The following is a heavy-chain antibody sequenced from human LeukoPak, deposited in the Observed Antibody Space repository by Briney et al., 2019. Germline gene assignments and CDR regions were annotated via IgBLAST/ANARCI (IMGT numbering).Heavy chain of an antibody. Sequence: GGSLRLSCAASGFTFSSYSMNWVRQAPGKGLEWVSSISSSSSYIYYADSVKGRFTISRDNAKNSLYLQMNSLRAKDTAVYYCATVVYCGGDCYPFDYWGQGTLVTVSS. V-gene: IGHV3-21*01. CDR2: ISSSSSYI. CDR3: ATVVYCGGDCYPFDY. J-gene: IGHJ4*02. D-gene: IGHD2-21*02. CDR1: GFTFSSYS.